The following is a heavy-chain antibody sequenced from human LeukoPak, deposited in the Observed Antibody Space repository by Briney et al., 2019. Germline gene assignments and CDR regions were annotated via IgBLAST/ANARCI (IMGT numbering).Heavy chain of an antibody. CDR3: ARGPNPFAVAGYFDY. CDR2: MNPNSGNT. D-gene: IGHD6-19*01. CDR1: GYTFTSYD. J-gene: IGHJ4*02. Sequence: GASVKVSCKASGYTFTSYDSNWLRQATGQGLEWMGWMNPNSGNTGYAQKFQGRVTMTRNTSISTAYMVLSSLRSEDTAVYYCARGPNPFAVAGYFDYWGQGTLVTVSS. V-gene: IGHV1-8*01.